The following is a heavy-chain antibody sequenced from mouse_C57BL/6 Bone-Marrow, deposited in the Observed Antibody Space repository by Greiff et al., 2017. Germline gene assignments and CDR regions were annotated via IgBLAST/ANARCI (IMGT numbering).Heavy chain of an antibody. D-gene: IGHD2-5*01. CDR1: GFTFSSYG. CDR2: ISSGGSYT. J-gene: IGHJ3*01. Sequence: EVKLMESGGDLVKPGGSLKLSCAASGFTFSSYGMSWVRQTPDKRLEWVATISSGGSYTYYPDSVKGRFTISRDNAKNTLYLQMSSLKSEDTAMYYCARRPIVTTGGFAYWGQGTLVTVSA. V-gene: IGHV5-6*02. CDR3: ARRPIVTTGGFAY.